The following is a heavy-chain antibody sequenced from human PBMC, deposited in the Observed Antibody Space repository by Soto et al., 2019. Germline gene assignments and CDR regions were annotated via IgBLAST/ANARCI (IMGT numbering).Heavy chain of an antibody. D-gene: IGHD3-10*01. J-gene: IGHJ6*02. CDR3: ASALYGELPRGYYYYGMDV. V-gene: IGHV3-21*01. CDR2: ISSSSSYI. CDR1: GFTFSSYS. Sequence: GGSLRLSCAASGFTFSSYSMNWVRQAPGKGLEWGSSISSSSSYIYYADSVKGRFTISRDNAKNSLYLQMNSLRAEDTAVYYCASALYGELPRGYYYYGMDVWGQGTTVTVSS.